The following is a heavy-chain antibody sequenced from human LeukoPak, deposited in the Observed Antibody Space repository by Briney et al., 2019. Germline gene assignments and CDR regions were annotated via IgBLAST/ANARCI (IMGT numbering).Heavy chain of an antibody. J-gene: IGHJ3*02. CDR3: AKGGSGSYSLDAFDI. CDR1: GFTFDDYA. D-gene: IGHD1-26*01. Sequence: GGSLRLSCAASGFTFDDYAMHWVRQAPGKGLEWVSGIRWDSGTIGYADSVKGRFTISRDNAKNSLYLQMNSLRAEDMALYYCAKGGSGSYSLDAFDIWGQGTVVTVSS. CDR2: IRWDSGTI. V-gene: IGHV3-9*03.